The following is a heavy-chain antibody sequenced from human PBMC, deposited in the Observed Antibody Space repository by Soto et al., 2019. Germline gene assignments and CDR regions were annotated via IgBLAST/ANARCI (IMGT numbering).Heavy chain of an antibody. CDR3: ARHRGRWLQFPFDF. V-gene: IGHV4-39*01. CDR2: IYYSGNT. J-gene: IGHJ4*02. D-gene: IGHD5-12*01. CDR1: GGSIGRDNYY. Sequence: PSETLSLTCTVSGGSIGRDNYYWGWIRQPPEKGLEWIGSIYYSGNTHSNPSLMSRVSMSLDKSKNHFYLNLTSVTAADTSMYFCARHRGRWLQFPFDFWGQGTPVTVSS.